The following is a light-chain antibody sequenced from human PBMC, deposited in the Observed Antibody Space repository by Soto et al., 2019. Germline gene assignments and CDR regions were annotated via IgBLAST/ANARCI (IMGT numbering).Light chain of an antibody. Sequence: ETVLTQSPGTLSLSPGERATLFCRASQSVSSSYLAWYQQKPGQAPSLLIYGASSRATDIPDRFSGSGSGTDFTLTISRLEPEDFAVYYCQQHGRSPPSWTFGQGTKVEIK. CDR1: QSVSSSY. J-gene: IGKJ1*01. CDR2: GAS. CDR3: QQHGRSPPSWT. V-gene: IGKV3-20*01.